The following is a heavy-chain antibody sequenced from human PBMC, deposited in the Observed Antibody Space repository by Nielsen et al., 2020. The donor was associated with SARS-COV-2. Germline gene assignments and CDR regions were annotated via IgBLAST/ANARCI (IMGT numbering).Heavy chain of an antibody. CDR3: ARQQLGHQVYYYYYGMDV. V-gene: IGHV1-69*13. D-gene: IGHD6-13*01. CDR2: IIPIFGTA. J-gene: IGHJ6*02. CDR1: GGTFSSYA. Sequence: SVKVSCKASGGTFSSYAISWVRQAPGQGLEWMGGIIPIFGTANYAQKFQGRVTITADESTSTAYMELSSLRSEDTAVYYCARQQLGHQVYYYYYGMDVGGQGTTVTVSS.